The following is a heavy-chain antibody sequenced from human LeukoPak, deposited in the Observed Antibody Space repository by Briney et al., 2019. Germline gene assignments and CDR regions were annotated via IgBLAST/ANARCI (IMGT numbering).Heavy chain of an antibody. V-gene: IGHV6-1*01. D-gene: IGHD3-10*01. CDR1: GDIVSSNSAA. Sequence: PSQTLSLTCALSGDIVSSNSAAWHWIRQSPSRGLEWLGRTWYRSRLYNEYAVSVKSRITINPDTSKNQFSLHLNSVTPEDTAVYYCAAGSSGSSHYYFDYWGQGTLVTVSS. J-gene: IGHJ4*02. CDR3: AAGSSGSSHYYFDY. CDR2: TWYRSRLYN.